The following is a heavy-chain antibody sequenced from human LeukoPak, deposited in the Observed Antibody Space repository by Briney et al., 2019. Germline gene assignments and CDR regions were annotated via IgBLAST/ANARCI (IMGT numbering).Heavy chain of an antibody. V-gene: IGHV1-69*05. J-gene: IGHJ4*02. CDR2: IIPIFGTA. CDR3: ARLQSTVSGFDY. CDR1: GGTFSSYA. Sequence: ASVKVSCKASGGTFSSYAISWVRQAPGQGLEWMGRIIPIFGTANYAQKFQGRVTITTDESTSTAYMELSSLRSEDTAVYYCARLQSTVSGFDYWGQGTLVTVSS. D-gene: IGHD4-11*01.